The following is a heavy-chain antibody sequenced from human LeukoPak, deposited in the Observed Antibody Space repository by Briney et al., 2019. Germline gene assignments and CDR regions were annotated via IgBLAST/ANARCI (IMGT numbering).Heavy chain of an antibody. Sequence: SETLSLTCTVSGGSVSSGSYYWSWIRQPPGKGLEWVGTVYYSGSAYYNPSLKSRVTISVDTSKNQFSLKLRSVTAADTAVYYCARRIFGLYYFDYWGQGSLVTVSS. V-gene: IGHV4-39*01. CDR1: GGSVSSGSYY. CDR3: ARRIFGLYYFDY. D-gene: IGHD3/OR15-3a*01. J-gene: IGHJ4*02. CDR2: VYYSGSA.